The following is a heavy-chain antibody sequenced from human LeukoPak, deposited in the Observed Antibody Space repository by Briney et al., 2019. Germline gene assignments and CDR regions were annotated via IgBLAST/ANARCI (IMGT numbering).Heavy chain of an antibody. J-gene: IGHJ4*02. D-gene: IGHD3-22*01. CDR1: GFTFSSYE. V-gene: IGHV3-48*03. Sequence: GGSLRLSCAASGFTFSSYEMNWVRQAPGKGLEWVSYISSSGSTIYYADSVKGRFTISRDNAKNSLYLQMNSLRAEDTAVYYCARDRPHCYDSSGYFDYWGQGTLVTVSS. CDR2: ISSSGSTI. CDR3: ARDRPHCYDSSGYFDY.